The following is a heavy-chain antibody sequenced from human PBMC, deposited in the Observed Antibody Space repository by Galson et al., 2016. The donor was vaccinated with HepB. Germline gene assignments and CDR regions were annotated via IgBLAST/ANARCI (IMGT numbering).Heavy chain of an antibody. D-gene: IGHD2-2*01. J-gene: IGHJ1*01. Sequence: SLRLSCAASGLTFRIYAMSWARQAPGKGLEWVSTISGSGDTTSYADSVKGRFTISRDNSKNTLYLQMNSLRGEDTARYYCAKDWGFCTDTSCFEYFRHWGQGTLVTVSS. CDR2: ISGSGDTT. CDR3: AKDWGFCTDTSCFEYFRH. V-gene: IGHV3-23*01. CDR1: GLTFRIYA.